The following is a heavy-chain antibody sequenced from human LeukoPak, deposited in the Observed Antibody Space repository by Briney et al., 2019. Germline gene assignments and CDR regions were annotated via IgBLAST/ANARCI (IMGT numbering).Heavy chain of an antibody. CDR3: VKGPRPDITVAHTVEN. D-gene: IGHD6-19*01. J-gene: IGHJ4*02. V-gene: IGHV3-23*01. Sequence: GGSLIRSGSASRFIFCNFPMSWLAPVPGRDLEGVINLSSRGDSTYVADSVKGRFTISRDKSKNSLYLQMNTVRAEDTAVYYCVKGPRPDITVAHTVENWGQGTLVTVSS. CDR2: LSSRGDST. CDR1: RFIFCNFP.